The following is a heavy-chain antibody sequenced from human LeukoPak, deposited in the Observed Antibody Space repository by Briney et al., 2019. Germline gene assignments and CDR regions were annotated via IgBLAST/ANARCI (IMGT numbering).Heavy chain of an antibody. CDR1: GNSLSHFY. CDR3: ARGAYDDSGHYIAYFDY. Sequence: SETLSLICSFSGNSLSHFYWRGVRQPAAKGLECVGRIYSNGNTDFNPSLKSRVSMPVDTSKNIFSLKLGSVTAADTAVYCCARGAYDDSGHYIAYFDYWGRGSLVTVSS. CDR2: IYSNGNT. D-gene: IGHD3-22*01. J-gene: IGHJ4*02. V-gene: IGHV4-4*07.